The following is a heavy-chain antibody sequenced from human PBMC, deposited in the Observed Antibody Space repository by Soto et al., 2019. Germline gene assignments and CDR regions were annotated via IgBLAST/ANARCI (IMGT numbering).Heavy chain of an antibody. J-gene: IGHJ3*02. CDR2: IYYSGST. CDR1: GGSISSSSYY. CDR3: ARLQGYCSSTSCYTLGAFDI. Sequence: SETLSLTCTVSGGSISSSSYYWGWIRQPPGKGLEWIGSIYYSGSTYYNPSLKSRVTISVDTSKTQFSLKLSSVTAADTAVYYCARLQGYCSSTSCYTLGAFDIWGQGTMVTVSS. V-gene: IGHV4-39*01. D-gene: IGHD2-2*02.